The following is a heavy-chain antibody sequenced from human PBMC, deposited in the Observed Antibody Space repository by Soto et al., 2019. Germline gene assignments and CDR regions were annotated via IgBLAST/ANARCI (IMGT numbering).Heavy chain of an antibody. CDR3: ARDHSSSWTKRARRAYYYYGMDV. CDR1: GYTFTGYY. Sequence: GASVKVSCKASGYTFTGYYMHWVRQAPGQGFEWMRWINPNSGGTNYAQKFQGWVTMTRDTSISTAYMELSRLRSDDTAVYYCARDHSSSWTKRARRAYYYYGMDVWGQVTTVTVSS. J-gene: IGHJ6*02. CDR2: INPNSGGT. V-gene: IGHV1-2*04. D-gene: IGHD6-13*01.